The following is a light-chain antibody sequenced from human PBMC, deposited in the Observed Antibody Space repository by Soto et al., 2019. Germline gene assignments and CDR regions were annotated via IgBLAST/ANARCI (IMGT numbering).Light chain of an antibody. CDR3: QQHAHWPLT. CDR2: DAS. J-gene: IGKJ4*01. CDR1: QSCRNS. V-gene: IGKV1-5*01. Sequence: DLQMTQSPSTLSASVGDRVTITCRASQSCRNSLAWYQQKAGKAPTLLIYDASTLQSGVPSRFSGSGSGTEFSLTISSLQPEDFAVYYCQQHAHWPLTFGGGTKVEIK.